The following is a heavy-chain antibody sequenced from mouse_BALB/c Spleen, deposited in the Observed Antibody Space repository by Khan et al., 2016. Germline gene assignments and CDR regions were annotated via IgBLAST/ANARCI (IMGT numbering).Heavy chain of an antibody. CDR2: IFPGSHSI. CDR3: ARWGLLYGMDY. CDR1: GYTFSTFW. V-gene: IGHV1-9*01. Sequence: QVQLQQPGAELMKPGASVKISCKATGYTFSTFWIEWVKQRPGHGLEWIGEIFPGSHSINYNEKFKGKATFTAETSSNTAYMQLSGLTSDDSAVYYCARWGLLYGMDYWGQGTSVTVSS. D-gene: IGHD2-3*01. J-gene: IGHJ4*01.